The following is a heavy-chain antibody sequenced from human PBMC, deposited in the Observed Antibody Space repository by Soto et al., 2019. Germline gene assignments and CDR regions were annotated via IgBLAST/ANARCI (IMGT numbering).Heavy chain of an antibody. V-gene: IGHV4-61*01. CDR3: AGATYRYFDY. CDR1: GGSVSSGSYY. J-gene: IGHJ4*02. Sequence: SETLSLTCTVSGGSVSSGSYYWSWIRQPPGKGLEWIGYVYYSGSTNYNPSVKSRVTISVDTSKNQFSLKLSSVTAADTAVYYCAGATYRYFDYWGQGTLVTVSS. CDR2: VYYSGST. D-gene: IGHD3-16*02.